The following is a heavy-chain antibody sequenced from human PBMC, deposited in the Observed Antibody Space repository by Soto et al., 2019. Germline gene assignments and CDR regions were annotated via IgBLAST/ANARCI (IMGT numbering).Heavy chain of an antibody. CDR3: AHAYGGASWPNDAFDV. CDR1: GFSLSADGVG. CDR2: IYWDDDQ. J-gene: IGHJ3*01. D-gene: IGHD2-2*01. Sequence: SGPTLVNPTQTLTLTCTFSGFSLSADGVGVGWIRQPPGKALEWLALIYWDDDQRYSPSLKTRLTITKDTSKNQVVLTMTNMDPVDTATYYCAHAYGGASWPNDAFDVWGQGTVVTVSS. V-gene: IGHV2-5*02.